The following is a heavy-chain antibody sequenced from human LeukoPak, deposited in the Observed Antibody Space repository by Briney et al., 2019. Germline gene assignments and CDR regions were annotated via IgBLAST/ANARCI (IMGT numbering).Heavy chain of an antibody. J-gene: IGHJ4*02. Sequence: GGSLRLSCAASGFTVSSNYMSWVRQAPGKGLECVSVIYSGGSTYYADSVKGRFIISRDNSKNTLYLQMNSLRAEDTAVYYCAKESGDWGGYFDYWGQGTLDTVSS. D-gene: IGHD7-27*01. V-gene: IGHV3-66*01. CDR3: AKESGDWGGYFDY. CDR1: GFTVSSNY. CDR2: IYSGGST.